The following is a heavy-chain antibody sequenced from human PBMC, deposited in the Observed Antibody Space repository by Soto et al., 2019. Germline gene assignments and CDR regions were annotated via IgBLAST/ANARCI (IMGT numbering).Heavy chain of an antibody. V-gene: IGHV1-58*01. J-gene: IGHJ4*02. Sequence: SVKFSCKASGFTFTSSAVQWVRQARGQRLEWIGGIVVGCGTANYAQKFQGRVTITADESTSTAYMELSSLRSEDTAVYYCATIVGATTDGTFDYWGQGTLVTVSS. D-gene: IGHD1-26*01. CDR1: GFTFTSSA. CDR2: IVVGCGTA. CDR3: ATIVGATTDGTFDY.